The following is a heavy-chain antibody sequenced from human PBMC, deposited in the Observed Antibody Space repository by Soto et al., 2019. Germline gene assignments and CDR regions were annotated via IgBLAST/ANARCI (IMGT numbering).Heavy chain of an antibody. Sequence: SETLSLTCTVSGGSISSYYWSWIRQPPGKGLEWIGYIYYSGSTNYNPSLKSRVTISVDTSKNQFSLKLSSVTAADPAVYYCARSTRVVENWFDPWGQGTLVTVSS. J-gene: IGHJ5*02. CDR3: ARSTRVVENWFDP. CDR1: GGSISSYY. CDR2: IYYSGST. D-gene: IGHD2-15*01. V-gene: IGHV4-59*01.